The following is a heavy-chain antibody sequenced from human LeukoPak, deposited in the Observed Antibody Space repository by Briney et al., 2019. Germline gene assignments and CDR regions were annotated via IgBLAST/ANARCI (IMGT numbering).Heavy chain of an antibody. Sequence: SETLSLTCAVYGGSFSGYYWSWIRQPPGKGLEWIGEINHSGSTNYNPSLKSRVTMSVDTSKNQFSLKLSSVTAADTAVYYCAREELYYDFWSGYYRGGWFDPWGQGTLVTVSS. J-gene: IGHJ5*02. V-gene: IGHV4-34*01. CDR2: INHSGST. D-gene: IGHD3-3*01. CDR3: AREELYYDFWSGYYRGGWFDP. CDR1: GGSFSGYY.